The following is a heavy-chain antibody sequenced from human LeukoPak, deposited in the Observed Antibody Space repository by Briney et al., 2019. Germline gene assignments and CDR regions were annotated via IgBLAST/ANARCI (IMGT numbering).Heavy chain of an antibody. J-gene: IGHJ4*02. CDR3: ARGAGSSSSGDY. Sequence: GGSLRLSCAASGFTFSSYSMNWVRLAPGKGLEWVSSISSSSSYIYYADSVKGRFTISRDNAKNSLYLQMNSLRAEDTAVYYCARGAGSSSSGDYWGQGTLVTVSS. D-gene: IGHD6-6*01. CDR2: ISSSSSYI. CDR1: GFTFSSYS. V-gene: IGHV3-21*01.